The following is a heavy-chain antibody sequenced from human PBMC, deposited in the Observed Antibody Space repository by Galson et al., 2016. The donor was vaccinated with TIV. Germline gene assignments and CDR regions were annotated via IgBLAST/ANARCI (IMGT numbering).Heavy chain of an antibody. J-gene: IGHJ4*02. CDR3: ATFSGARGTFDY. V-gene: IGHV1-46*01. CDR2: IDPLGGGT. D-gene: IGHD2-15*01. Sequence: SVKVSCKASGYTLSHYYMHWVRQAPGQGLEWVGVIDPLGGGTTYAPQFQGRVTMTRDTSTSTVYMELTNLKSDDTAIFYCATFSGARGTFDYWGQGTLVAVSS. CDR1: GYTLSHYY.